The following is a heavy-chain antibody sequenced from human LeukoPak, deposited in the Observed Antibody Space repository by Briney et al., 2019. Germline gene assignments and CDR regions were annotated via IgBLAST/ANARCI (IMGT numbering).Heavy chain of an antibody. J-gene: IGHJ4*02. V-gene: IGHV4-34*01. CDR2: IYYSGST. D-gene: IGHD3-22*01. CDR3: ARQYSGYGYYYDSSGYPDY. CDR1: GGSFSGYY. Sequence: PSETLSLTCAVYGGSFSGYYWSWIRQPPGKGLEWIGSIYYSGSTYYNPSLKSRVTISVDTSKNQFSLKLSSVTAADTAVYYCARQYSGYGYYYDSSGYPDYWGQGTLVTVSS.